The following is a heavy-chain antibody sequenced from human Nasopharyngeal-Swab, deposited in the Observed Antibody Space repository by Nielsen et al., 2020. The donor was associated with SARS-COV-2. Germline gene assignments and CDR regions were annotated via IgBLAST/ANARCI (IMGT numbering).Heavy chain of an antibody. CDR1: GVTFSSYW. CDR3: ASQLGHPDS. Sequence: WGSLTLSCAASGVTFSSYWMHWVRQAPGKGLVWVSRISEDGSITTYADSVKGRFTISRDNAKNTLFLQMHSLRADDTAIYYCASQLGHPDSWGQGTLVTVSS. V-gene: IGHV3-74*01. CDR2: ISEDGSIT. J-gene: IGHJ4*02. D-gene: IGHD2-2*01.